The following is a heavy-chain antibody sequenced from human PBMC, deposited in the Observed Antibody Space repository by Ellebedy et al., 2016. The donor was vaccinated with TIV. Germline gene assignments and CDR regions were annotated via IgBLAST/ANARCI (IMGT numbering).Heavy chain of an antibody. CDR1: GYDLTEVS. CDR2: FDSADGEA. J-gene: IGHJ1*01. CDR3: ATDVGWGTNVNQH. Sequence: ASVKVSXXASGYDLTEVSVNWVRQASGKGLEWMGGFDSADGEAIYAQKFQGRVTMTEDTSTATAYMELSSLRSEDTAIYYCATDVGWGTNVNQHWGRGTLLTVSS. V-gene: IGHV1-24*01. D-gene: IGHD1-1*01.